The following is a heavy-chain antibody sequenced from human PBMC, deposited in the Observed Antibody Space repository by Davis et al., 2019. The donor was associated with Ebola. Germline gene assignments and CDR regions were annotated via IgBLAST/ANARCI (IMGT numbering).Heavy chain of an antibody. CDR2: FSAHNGNT. CDR1: LYIYHSSH. V-gene: IGHV1-18*01. CDR3: ARAQFPATSEH. Sequence: SVPVPRLASLYIYHSSHIRPARPPPRQPLQWMGWFSAHNGNTDYAQQFQGRVTLTTDTSTSTAYMEMRRLTSDDTAIYYCARAQFPATSEHWGQGTLVAVSS. J-gene: IGHJ1*01. D-gene: IGHD3-3*01.